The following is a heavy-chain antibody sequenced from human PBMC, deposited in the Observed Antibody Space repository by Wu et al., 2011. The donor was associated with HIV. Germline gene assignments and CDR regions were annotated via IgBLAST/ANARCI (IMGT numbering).Heavy chain of an antibody. V-gene: IGHV1-8*03. J-gene: IGHJ4*02. D-gene: IGHD2-21*02. CDR1: GYTFTSFD. Sequence: QVQLVQSGAEVKRPGASVKVSCKASGYTFTSFDINWVRQATGQGLEWMGWMNPNSGNTGFAQKFQGRVTITRNTSINTAYMELSSLRSEDTAVYFCARGGDCGGDCYGVDYWGQGPWSPSPQ. CDR3: ARGGDCGGDCYGVDY. CDR2: MNPNSGNT.